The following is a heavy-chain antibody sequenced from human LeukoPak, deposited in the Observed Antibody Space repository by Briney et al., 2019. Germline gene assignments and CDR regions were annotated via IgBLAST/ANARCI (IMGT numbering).Heavy chain of an antibody. J-gene: IGHJ5*02. CDR1: GYTFTSYD. D-gene: IGHD3-22*01. CDR3: ARDFADSSGYLGLNWFDP. V-gene: IGHV1-2*02. Sequence: ASVKVSCKASGYTFTSYDINWVREAPGQGLEWMGWINPNSGGTNYAQKFQGRVTMTRDTSISTAYMELSRLRSDDTAVYYCARDFADSSGYLGLNWFDPWGQGTLVTVSS. CDR2: INPNSGGT.